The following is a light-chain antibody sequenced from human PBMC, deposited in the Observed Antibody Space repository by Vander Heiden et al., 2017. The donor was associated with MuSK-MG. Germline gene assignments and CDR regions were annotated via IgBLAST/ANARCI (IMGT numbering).Light chain of an antibody. J-gene: IGLJ3*02. CDR3: SSYTSRSTLV. V-gene: IGLV2-14*01. CDR2: EVS. Sequence: QSALTQPASVSGSPGQSIPLSCTGTRSDVGGYNYVSWYQQHPGKAPKLMIYEVSNRPSGVSNRFSGSKSGNTASLTISGLQAEDEADYYCSSYTSRSTLVFGGGTKLTVL. CDR1: RSDVGGYNY.